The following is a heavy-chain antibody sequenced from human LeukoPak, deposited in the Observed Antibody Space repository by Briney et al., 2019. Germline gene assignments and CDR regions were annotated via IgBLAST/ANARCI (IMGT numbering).Heavy chain of an antibody. CDR2: ISYVGSDK. J-gene: IGHJ3*02. CDR3: ARTDLGYCSGGSCSAFDI. V-gene: IGHV3-30-3*01. D-gene: IGHD2-15*01. CDR1: GFTFSSFA. Sequence: GGALRLSSAASGFTFSSFAMHWVRQAPREGVEWGAVISYVGSDKDNADSVKNRYTISRDNSTNTLCFQKYTVRAAYKAVYYCARTDLGYCSGGSCSAFDIWGHGTMVTVSP.